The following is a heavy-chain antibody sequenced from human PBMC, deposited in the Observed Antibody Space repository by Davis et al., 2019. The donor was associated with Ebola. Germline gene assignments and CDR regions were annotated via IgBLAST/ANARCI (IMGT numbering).Heavy chain of an antibody. CDR3: AREGKAVVAADFEIHYYYGMDV. CDR2: INHSGST. J-gene: IGHJ6*02. Sequence: MPSETLSLTCAVYGVSFSGYYWSWIRQLPGKGLEWFGEINHSGSTTYNPSLKSRVAISVDTSKNQFSLKLSSVTAADTAVYYCAREGKAVVAADFEIHYYYGMDVWGQGTTVTVSS. V-gene: IGHV4-34*01. D-gene: IGHD2-15*01. CDR1: GVSFSGYY.